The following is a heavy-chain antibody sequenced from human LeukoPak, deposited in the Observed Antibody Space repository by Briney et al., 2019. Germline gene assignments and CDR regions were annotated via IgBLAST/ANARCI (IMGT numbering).Heavy chain of an antibody. Sequence: TGGSLRLSCAASGHTFSSCAMNWVRQAPGEGLEWVSHISGRGDRIHYAVFWKGRFTISRDTSQKTLYLDITSLRAEDAAVYYCAKGRYYGSGSYYRGLDYWGQGTLVTVSS. D-gene: IGHD3-10*01. CDR3: AKGRYYGSGSYYRGLDY. CDR2: ISGRGDRI. CDR1: GHTFSSCA. J-gene: IGHJ4*02. V-gene: IGHV3-23*01.